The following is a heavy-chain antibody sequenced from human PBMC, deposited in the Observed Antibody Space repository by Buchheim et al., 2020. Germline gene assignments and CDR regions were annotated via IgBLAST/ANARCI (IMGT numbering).Heavy chain of an antibody. CDR3: AKVPYGETTGGY. Sequence: QVQLVESGGGVVQPGRSLRLSCAASGFTFSSYGMHWVRQAPGKGLEWVAVISYDGSNKYYADSVKGRFTISRDNSKNTLYLRMNRLRAEDTAVYYCAKVPYGETTGGYWGQGTL. V-gene: IGHV3-30*18. CDR1: GFTFSSYG. CDR2: ISYDGSNK. J-gene: IGHJ4*02. D-gene: IGHD4-17*01.